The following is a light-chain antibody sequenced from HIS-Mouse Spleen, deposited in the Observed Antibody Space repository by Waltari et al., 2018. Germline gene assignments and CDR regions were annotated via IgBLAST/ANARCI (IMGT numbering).Light chain of an antibody. Sequence: QSALTQPRSVSGSPGQSVTISCTGTSSDVGGYHYVSWYQQHPGKAPKLMIYDVSKRPSGVPDRFSGSKSGNPASLTISGLQAEDEADYYCCSYAGSYTFVVFGGGTKLTVL. CDR2: DVS. CDR1: SSDVGGYHY. V-gene: IGLV2-11*01. CDR3: CSYAGSYTFVV. J-gene: IGLJ2*01.